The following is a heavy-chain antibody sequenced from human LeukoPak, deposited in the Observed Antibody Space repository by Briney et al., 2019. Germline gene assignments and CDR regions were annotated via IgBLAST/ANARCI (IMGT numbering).Heavy chain of an antibody. Sequence: PSQTLSLTCTVSGGSISSGSYYWSWIRQPAGKGLEWIGRIYTSGSTNYNPSLKSRVTISVDTSKNQFSLKLSSVTAADTAVYYCARASSIQYGDWFDPWGQGTLVTVSS. CDR1: GGSISSGSYY. V-gene: IGHV4-61*02. J-gene: IGHJ5*02. CDR2: IYTSGST. CDR3: ARASSIQYGDWFDP. D-gene: IGHD6-13*01.